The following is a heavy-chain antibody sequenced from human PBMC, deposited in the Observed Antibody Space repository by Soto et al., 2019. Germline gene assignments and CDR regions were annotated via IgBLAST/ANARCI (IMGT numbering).Heavy chain of an antibody. CDR1: GYTFTSYG. CDR2: ISAYNGNT. CDR3: ARDIVDYYDSSGYYSDAFDI. D-gene: IGHD3-22*01. Sequence: ASVKVSCKASGYTFTSYGISWVRQAPGQGLEWMGWISAYNGNTNYAQKLQGRVTMTTDTSTSTAYMELRSLRSDDTAVYYWARDIVDYYDSSGYYSDAFDIWGQGTMVTVSS. V-gene: IGHV1-18*01. J-gene: IGHJ3*02.